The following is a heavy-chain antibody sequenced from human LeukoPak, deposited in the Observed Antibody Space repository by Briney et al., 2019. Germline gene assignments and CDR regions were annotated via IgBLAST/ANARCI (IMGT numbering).Heavy chain of an antibody. CDR2: INEDGSKK. D-gene: IGHD3-16*01. CDR1: GFPFSTFW. CDR3: VQGGHFDF. V-gene: IGHV3-7*01. Sequence: GGSLRLSCAASGFPFSTFWMTWGRQTPGKGPERVANINEDGSKKYYVDSVKGRFTISRDNGQNSLYLEMNSLRADDTALYFCVQGGHFDFWGQGAPVTVSS. J-gene: IGHJ4*02.